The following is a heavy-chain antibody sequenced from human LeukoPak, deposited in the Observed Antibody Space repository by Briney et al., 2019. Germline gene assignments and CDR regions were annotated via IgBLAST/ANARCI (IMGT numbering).Heavy chain of an antibody. CDR2: IYTSGST. CDR1: GGSISSGSYY. V-gene: IGHV4-61*02. CDR3: ARTGITIFGVVTPYYFDY. Sequence: PSETLSPTCTVSGGSISSGSYYWRWIRQPAGKGLEWIGRIYTSGSTNYNPSLKSRVTISVDTSKNQFSLKLSSVTAADTAVYYCARTGITIFGVVTPYYFDYWGQGTLVTVSS. J-gene: IGHJ4*02. D-gene: IGHD3-3*01.